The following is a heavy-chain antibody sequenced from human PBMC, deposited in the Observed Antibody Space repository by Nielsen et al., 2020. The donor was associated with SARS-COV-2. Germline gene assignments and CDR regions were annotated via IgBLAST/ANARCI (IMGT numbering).Heavy chain of an antibody. CDR3: ARAKQYCSSTSCYTSL. D-gene: IGHD2-2*02. J-gene: IGHJ4*02. CDR2: ISYDGSNK. CDR1: GFTFSSYA. Sequence: GSLRLSCAASGFTFSSYAMHWVRQAPGKGLEWVAVISYDGSNKYYADSVKGRFTISRDNSKNTLYLQMNSLRAEDTAVYYCARAKQYCSSTSCYTSLWGQGTLVTVSS. V-gene: IGHV3-30-3*01.